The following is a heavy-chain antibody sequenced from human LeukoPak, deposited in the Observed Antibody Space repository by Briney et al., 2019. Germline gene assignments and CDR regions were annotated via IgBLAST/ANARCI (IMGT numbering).Heavy chain of an antibody. CDR2: IIPILGIA. D-gene: IGHD3-3*01. Sequence: SVKVSCKASGGTFSSYTISWVRQAPGQGLEWMGRIIPILGIANYAQKFQGGVTITADKSTSTAYMELSSLRSEDTAVYYCARYPSRTIFGVAEGFDYWGQGTLVTVSS. CDR1: GGTFSSYT. CDR3: ARYPSRTIFGVAEGFDY. V-gene: IGHV1-69*02. J-gene: IGHJ4*02.